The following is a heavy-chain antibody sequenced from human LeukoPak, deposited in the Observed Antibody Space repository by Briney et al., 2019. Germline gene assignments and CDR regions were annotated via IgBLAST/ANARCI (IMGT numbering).Heavy chain of an antibody. J-gene: IGHJ5*02. CDR2: IFHSGSV. CDR3: ARANYYGSGASALVWFDP. D-gene: IGHD3-10*01. Sequence: SETLSLTCTVSGYSISSGYYWGWIRQPPGKGLEWIGSIFHSGSVYYNPSLKSRVTISVDTSKNQFSLKLSSVTAADTAVYYCARANYYGSGASALVWFDPWGQGTLVTVSS. V-gene: IGHV4-38-2*02. CDR1: GYSISSGYY.